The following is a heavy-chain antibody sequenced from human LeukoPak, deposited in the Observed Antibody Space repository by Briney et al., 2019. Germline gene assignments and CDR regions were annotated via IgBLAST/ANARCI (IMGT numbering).Heavy chain of an antibody. CDR1: GYTFTGYY. Sequence: ASVKVSCKASGYTFTGYYMHWVRQAPGQGLEWMGWINPNSGGTNYAQKFQGRVTMTRDTSISTAYMELSRLRSDDTAVYYCARASQDVVVGGHYYYYMDVWGKGTTVTVSS. CDR3: ARASQDVVVGGHYYYYMDV. CDR2: INPNSGGT. J-gene: IGHJ6*03. V-gene: IGHV1-2*02. D-gene: IGHD2-15*01.